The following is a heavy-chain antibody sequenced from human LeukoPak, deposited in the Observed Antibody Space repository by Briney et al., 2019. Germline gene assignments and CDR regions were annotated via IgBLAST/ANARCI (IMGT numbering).Heavy chain of an antibody. CDR1: GFTFDDYS. CDR3: ARDGSGSYYNDY. V-gene: IGHV3-20*04. D-gene: IGHD1-26*01. CDR2: INWNGGST. Sequence: GGSLRLSCAASGFTFDDYSMSWVRQAPGKGLEWVSGINWNGGSTGYADSVKGRFTISRDNAKNSLYLQMNSLRAEDTALYYCARDGSGSYYNDYWGQGTLVTVSS. J-gene: IGHJ4*02.